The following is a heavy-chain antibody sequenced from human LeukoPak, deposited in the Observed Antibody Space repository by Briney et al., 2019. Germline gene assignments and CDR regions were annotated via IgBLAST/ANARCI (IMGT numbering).Heavy chain of an antibody. CDR2: IKQDGSEK. Sequence: GGSLRLSCAASGFTFSSYWMSWVRQAPGKGLEWVANIKQDGSEKYYVDSVKGRFTISRDNAKNSLYLQMNSLRAEDTAVYYCATGAAGTRFLDSLEIWGQGTMVTVSS. V-gene: IGHV3-7*01. CDR1: GFTFSSYW. CDR3: ATGAAGTRFLDSLEI. D-gene: IGHD1-1*01. J-gene: IGHJ3*02.